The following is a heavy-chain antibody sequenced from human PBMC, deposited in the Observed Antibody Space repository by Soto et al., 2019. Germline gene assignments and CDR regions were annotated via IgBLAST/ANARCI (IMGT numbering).Heavy chain of an antibody. D-gene: IGHD1-20*01. CDR2: IYSGGST. CDR3: ARTSGITGILYFDN. V-gene: IGHV3-53*01. Sequence: EVQLVESGGGLIQPGGSLRLSCAASGFTVSSNYMSWVRQAPGKGLEWVSVIYSGGSTYYADSVKGRFTISRDNSKNTLYLQMTSLRAEDTTVYYCARTSGITGILYFDNWGQGTLVTVSS. J-gene: IGHJ4*02. CDR1: GFTVSSNY.